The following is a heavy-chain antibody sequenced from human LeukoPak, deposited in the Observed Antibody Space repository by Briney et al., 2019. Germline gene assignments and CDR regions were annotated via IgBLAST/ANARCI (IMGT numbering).Heavy chain of an antibody. V-gene: IGHV3-74*01. CDR3: ARGRAGNYYNHNDY. J-gene: IGHJ4*01. D-gene: IGHD3-10*01. Sequence: GGSLKLSCAASGFTLRGYWVHWVRPAPGEGLGWGPRISGDGSITAYADSVKGRFTISRDNAKNTLYLQMNSLRAEDTAVYYCARGRAGNYYNHNDYWGQGTLVTVSS. CDR2: ISGDGSIT. CDR1: GFTLRGYW.